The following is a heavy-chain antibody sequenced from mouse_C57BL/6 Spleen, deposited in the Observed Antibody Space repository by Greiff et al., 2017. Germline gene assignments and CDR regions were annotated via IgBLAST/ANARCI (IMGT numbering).Heavy chain of an antibody. CDR1: GFTFSSYT. V-gene: IGHV5-9*01. Sequence: EVQLVESGGGLVKPGGSLKLSCAASGFTFSSYTMSWVRQTPEKRLEWVATISGGGGNTYYPDSVKGRFTISRDNAKNTLYLQMSSLRSEDTALYYCARMVPPYGSSSYYFDYWGQGTTLTVSS. J-gene: IGHJ2*01. CDR2: ISGGGGNT. D-gene: IGHD1-1*01. CDR3: ARMVPPYGSSSYYFDY.